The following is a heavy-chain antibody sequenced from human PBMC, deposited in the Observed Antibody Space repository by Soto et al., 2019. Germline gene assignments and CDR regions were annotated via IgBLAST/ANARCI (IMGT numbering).Heavy chain of an antibody. CDR1: GGTFSSYA. Sequence: QVQLVQSGAEVKKPGSSVKVSCKASGGTFSSYAISWVRQAPGQGLEWMGGIIPIFGTANYAQKFQGRVTITADEATGIAYIELSGLRFGGWAVYYCGRGGNYCFWRGGGYWGQGTLVTVSS. CDR3: GRGGNYCFWRGGGY. CDR2: IIPIFGTA. J-gene: IGHJ4*02. V-gene: IGHV1-69*01. D-gene: IGHD3-3*01.